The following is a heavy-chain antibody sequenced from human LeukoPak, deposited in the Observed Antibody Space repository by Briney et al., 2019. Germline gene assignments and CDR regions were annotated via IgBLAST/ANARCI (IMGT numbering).Heavy chain of an antibody. D-gene: IGHD4-17*01. CDR2: INPNSGGT. J-gene: IGHJ3*02. CDR3: ARETTAPNHAFDI. Sequence: ASVKVSCKASGYTFTGYYMHWVRQAPGQGLEWMGWINPNSGGTNYAQKFQGWVTMTRDTSISTAYMELSRLRSGDTAVYYCARETTAPNHAFDIWGQGTMVTVSS. CDR1: GYTFTGYY. V-gene: IGHV1-2*04.